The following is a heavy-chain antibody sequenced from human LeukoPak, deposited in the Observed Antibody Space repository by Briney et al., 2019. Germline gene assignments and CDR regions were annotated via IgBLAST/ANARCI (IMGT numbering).Heavy chain of an antibody. D-gene: IGHD5-12*01. CDR2: INPNSGGT. CDR1: GYTFTGYY. Sequence: ASVKVSCKASGYTFTGYYIHWVRQAPGQGLEWMGWINPNSGGTNYAQKFQGRVTMTRDTSISTVYMELSRLRSDDTAVYYCAREYGGSDYWGQGTLVTVSS. J-gene: IGHJ4*02. CDR3: AREYGGSDY. V-gene: IGHV1-2*02.